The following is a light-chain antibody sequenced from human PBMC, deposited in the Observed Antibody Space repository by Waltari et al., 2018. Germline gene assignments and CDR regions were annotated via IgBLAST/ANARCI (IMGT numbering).Light chain of an antibody. CDR2: DAS. CDR1: QSVSSY. CDR3: QQRIDWPRT. Sequence: EIVLTQVPATLSLSPGERANLSCRASQSVSSYLAWYQQKPGQAPRLLIYDASNRATGIPARFSGSGSGTDFTLTISSLEPEDFAVYHCQQRIDWPRTFGQGTKLEIK. J-gene: IGKJ1*01. V-gene: IGKV3-11*01.